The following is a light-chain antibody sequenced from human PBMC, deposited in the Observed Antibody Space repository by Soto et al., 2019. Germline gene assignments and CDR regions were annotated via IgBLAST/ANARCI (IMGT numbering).Light chain of an antibody. Sequence: QSALTQPASVSGSPGQSITISCTGTSTDTSHYNFVSWYQQHPGKAPKLIIYDVSSRPSGVSDRFSGSKSGCTASLTISGLQAEDEADYYCNSFTTGATKFGGGTKLTVL. J-gene: IGLJ3*02. CDR2: DVS. CDR3: NSFTTGATK. CDR1: STDTSHYNF. V-gene: IGLV2-14*03.